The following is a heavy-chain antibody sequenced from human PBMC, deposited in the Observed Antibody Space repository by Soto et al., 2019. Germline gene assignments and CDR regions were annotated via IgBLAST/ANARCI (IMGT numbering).Heavy chain of an antibody. D-gene: IGHD3-10*01. J-gene: IGHJ4*02. CDR2: IVVGSGNT. V-gene: IGHV1-58*01. Sequence: GASVKVSCKASGFTFTSSAVQWVRQARGQRLEWIGWIVVGSGNTNYAQKFQERVTITRDMSTSTAYMELSSLGSEDTAVYYCAATVLLWFGELLEGPSDYWGQGTLVTVSS. CDR1: GFTFTSSA. CDR3: AATVLLWFGELLEGPSDY.